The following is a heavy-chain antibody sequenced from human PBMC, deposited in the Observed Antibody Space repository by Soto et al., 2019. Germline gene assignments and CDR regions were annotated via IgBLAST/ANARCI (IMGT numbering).Heavy chain of an antibody. CDR1: GYTFFTYG. CDR2: ISTYDCNT. J-gene: IGHJ2*01. V-gene: IGHV1-18*01. D-gene: IGHD2-15*01. Sequence: ASVKGSCKASGYTFFTYGITWVRQAPGQGLEWMGWISTYDCNTDYAQKFQGRVTITADESTSTAYMELSSLRSEDTAVYYCAAERCSGGSCYSPGWYFDLWGRGTLVTVSS. CDR3: AAERCSGGSCYSPGWYFDL.